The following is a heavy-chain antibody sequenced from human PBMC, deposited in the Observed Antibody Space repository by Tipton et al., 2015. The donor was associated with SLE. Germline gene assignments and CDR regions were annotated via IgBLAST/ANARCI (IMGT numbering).Heavy chain of an antibody. J-gene: IGHJ5*02. D-gene: IGHD2-8*01. V-gene: IGHV5-51*01. CDR1: GYTFSSSW. Sequence: QLVQSGAEVKKPGESLKISCKGSGYTFSSSWIGWVRQMPGRGLEWMGTINPDNFDIRYNPSFQDHVTISVDRSIRTDYVQWSSLEASHTAIYYCARHDLAKGCTSSSCYVGTWFDPWGQGTLVTVSS. CDR3: ARHDLAKGCTSSSCYVGTWFDP. CDR2: INPDNFDI.